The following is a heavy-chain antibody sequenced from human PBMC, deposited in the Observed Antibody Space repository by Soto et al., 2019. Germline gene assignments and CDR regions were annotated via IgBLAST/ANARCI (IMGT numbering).Heavy chain of an antibody. CDR3: AREGDIVVVVAATPHYYYYGMDV. CDR2: IYTSGST. Sequence: SETLSLTCTVSGGSISSYYWSWIRQPAGKGLEWIGRIYTSGSTNYNPSLKSRVTMSVDTSKNQFSLKLSSVTAADTAVYYCAREGDIVVVVAATPHYYYYGMDVWAKGPRSPSP. V-gene: IGHV4-4*07. CDR1: GGSISSYY. J-gene: IGHJ6*02. D-gene: IGHD2-15*01.